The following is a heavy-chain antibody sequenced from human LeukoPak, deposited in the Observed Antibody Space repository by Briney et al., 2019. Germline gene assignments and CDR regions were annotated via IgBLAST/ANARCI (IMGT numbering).Heavy chain of an antibody. CDR3: ASGIAVAGTDDY. V-gene: IGHV3-21*01. CDR1: GFTFSSYS. J-gene: IGHJ4*02. D-gene: IGHD6-19*01. CDR2: ISGSSSYI. Sequence: GGFRRLSCAASGFTFSSYSMNWVRQAPWKGLEWVSSISGSSSYIYYADSVKGRFTISRDNAKNSLYLQMNSLRAEDTAVYYCASGIAVAGTDDYWGQGTLVTVSS.